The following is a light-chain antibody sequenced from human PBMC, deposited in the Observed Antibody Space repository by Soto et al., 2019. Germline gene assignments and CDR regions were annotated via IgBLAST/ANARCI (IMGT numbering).Light chain of an antibody. CDR1: QSVGSTS. Sequence: EIVLTQSPGTLSLSPGEEATLSCRASQSVGSTSLAWYQQKPGQAPRLLIYGGSSRATGIPDRFGGSGSGTDFTLTISRLEPEDFAVYWCQQYGISTSTFGQGTKVDIK. J-gene: IGKJ1*01. CDR2: GGS. CDR3: QQYGISTST. V-gene: IGKV3-20*01.